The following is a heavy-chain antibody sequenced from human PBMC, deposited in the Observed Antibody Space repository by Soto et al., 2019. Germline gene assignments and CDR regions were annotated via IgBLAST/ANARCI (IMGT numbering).Heavy chain of an antibody. Sequence: SETLSLTCAVYGGSFSGYYWSWIRQPPGKGLEWIGEINHSGSTNYNPSLKSRVTISVDTSKNQFSLKLSSVTAADTAVYYCARGRPYYDTSGYYYFEYWGQGTLVTVSS. V-gene: IGHV4-34*01. J-gene: IGHJ4*02. CDR1: GGSFSGYY. CDR3: ARGRPYYDTSGYYYFEY. CDR2: INHSGST. D-gene: IGHD3-22*01.